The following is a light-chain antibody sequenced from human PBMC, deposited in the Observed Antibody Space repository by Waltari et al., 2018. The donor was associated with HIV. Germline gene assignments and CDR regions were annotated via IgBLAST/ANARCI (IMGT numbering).Light chain of an antibody. CDR2: EVT. Sequence: QSALTQPPPASGSPGQSVTISCPGTSSDVGGSNYVCWYQQHPGKAPKLMIYEVTKRPSGVPDRFSGSKSGNTASLTVAGLQAEDEADYYCSSYAGSNNFVFGTGTKVTVL. CDR3: SSYAGSNNFV. V-gene: IGLV2-8*01. J-gene: IGLJ1*01. CDR1: SSDVGGSNY.